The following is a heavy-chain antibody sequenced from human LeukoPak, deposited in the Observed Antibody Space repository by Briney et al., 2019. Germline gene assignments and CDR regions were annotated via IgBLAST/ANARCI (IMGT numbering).Heavy chain of an antibody. D-gene: IGHD7-27*01. CDR2: INWNGGST. CDR1: GFTFDDHG. Sequence: GGSLRLSCAASGFTFDDHGMNWVRQAPGKGLEWVSGINWNGGSTFYADSVKGRFTISRDNAKNALYLQMNSLRAEDTAVYYCARGNWGLSAFDIWGQGTMVTVSS. CDR3: ARGNWGLSAFDI. V-gene: IGHV3-20*04. J-gene: IGHJ3*02.